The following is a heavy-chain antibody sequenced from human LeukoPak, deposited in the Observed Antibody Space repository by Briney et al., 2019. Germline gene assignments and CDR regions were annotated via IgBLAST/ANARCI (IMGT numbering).Heavy chain of an antibody. CDR1: GFTFNNYW. CDR2: ISGSGGST. V-gene: IGHV3-23*01. CDR3: AKDGTVTTPGY. Sequence: GGSLRLSCAASGFTFNNYWMSWVRQAPGKGLEWVSAISGSGGSTYYADSVKGRFTISRDNSKNTLYLQMNSLRAEDTAVYYCAKDGTVTTPGYWGQGTLVTVSS. D-gene: IGHD4-17*01. J-gene: IGHJ4*02.